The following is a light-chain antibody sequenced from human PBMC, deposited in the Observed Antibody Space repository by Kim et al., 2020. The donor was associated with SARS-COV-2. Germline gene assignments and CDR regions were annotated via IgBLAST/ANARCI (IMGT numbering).Light chain of an antibody. V-gene: IGKV1-5*03. Sequence: ASVGDRLSLNCRSSQSINTWLAWYQQNQGKAPKLLIYKASSLASGVPSRFSGSGSGTEFTLVHSSLQADDFATYYCQQYKIYPYTFGQGTKLEI. CDR3: QQYKIYPYT. CDR1: QSINTW. CDR2: KAS. J-gene: IGKJ2*01.